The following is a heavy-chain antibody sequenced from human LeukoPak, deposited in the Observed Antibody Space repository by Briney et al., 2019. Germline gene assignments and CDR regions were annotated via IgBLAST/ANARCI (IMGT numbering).Heavy chain of an antibody. CDR1: GFTFSSYW. D-gene: IGHD4-23*01. CDR2: INSDGSST. J-gene: IGHJ4*02. V-gene: IGHV3-74*01. Sequence: GGSLRLSCAASGFTFSSYWMHWVRQAPGKGLVWVSRINSDGSSTSYADSVKGRFTISRDNATNTLHLQMNSLRAEDTAVYYCARDPPYGGNSEEADYWGQGTLVTVSS. CDR3: ARDPPYGGNSEEADY.